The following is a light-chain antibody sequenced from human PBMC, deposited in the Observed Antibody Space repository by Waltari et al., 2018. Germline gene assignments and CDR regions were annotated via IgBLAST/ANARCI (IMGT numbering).Light chain of an antibody. CDR3: QQNSNWPLT. Sequence: ETVMRQAPATLSLSPGERATLSCRASQSVSSSLAWYQQKPGQAPRLLLYGTSIRATGIPDRCSGSGSGTDFTLTISSLEPEDVAVYYCQQNSNWPLTFGGGTKVDIK. CDR2: GTS. J-gene: IGKJ4*01. V-gene: IGKV3D-15*01. CDR1: QSVSSS.